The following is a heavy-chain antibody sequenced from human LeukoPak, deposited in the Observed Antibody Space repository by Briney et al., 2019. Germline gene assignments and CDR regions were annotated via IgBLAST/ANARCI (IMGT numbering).Heavy chain of an antibody. CDR2: IRYDGTNT. J-gene: IGHJ4*02. Sequence: PGGSLRLSCAASGFSFSDYDMHWVRQAPGKGLEWVTFIRYDGTNTYADSVKGRFTISRDNSKNTLYLQMNSLRVEDTAVYYCARGAGSYGDYFDYWGQGTLVTVSS. CDR1: GFSFSDYD. V-gene: IGHV3-30*02. D-gene: IGHD3-10*01. CDR3: ARGAGSYGDYFDY.